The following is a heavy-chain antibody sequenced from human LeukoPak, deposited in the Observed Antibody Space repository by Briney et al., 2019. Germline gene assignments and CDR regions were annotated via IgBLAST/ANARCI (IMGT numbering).Heavy chain of an antibody. V-gene: IGHV3-74*01. CDR3: ARDYGDGYNRFDN. D-gene: IGHD5-24*01. Sequence: PGGSLRLSCAASGFTFSSYWMHWVRQPPGKGLVWVSCINSDGSSTSYADSVKGRFTISRDNAKNTLYLQMSSLRAEDTAVYYCARDYGDGYNRFDNWGQGTLVTVSS. CDR2: INSDGSST. J-gene: IGHJ4*02. CDR1: GFTFSSYW.